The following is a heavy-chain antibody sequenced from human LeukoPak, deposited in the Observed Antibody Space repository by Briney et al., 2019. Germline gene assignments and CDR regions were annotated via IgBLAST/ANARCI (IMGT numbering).Heavy chain of an antibody. V-gene: IGHV3-73*01. CDR1: GFTFSGSA. J-gene: IGHJ6*02. D-gene: IGHD4-17*01. Sequence: GGSLRLSCAASGFTFSGSAMHWVRQASGKGLEWVGRIRSKGNSYATAYAASVKGRFNISRDDSTNTAYLQMNSLKTEDTAVYYCTPPYGDYVEYYYYYGMDVWGQGTTVTVSS. CDR3: TPPYGDYVEYYYYYGMDV. CDR2: IRSKGNSYAT.